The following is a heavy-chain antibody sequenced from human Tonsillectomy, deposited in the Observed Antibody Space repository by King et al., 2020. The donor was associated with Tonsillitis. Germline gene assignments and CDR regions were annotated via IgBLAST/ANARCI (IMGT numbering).Heavy chain of an antibody. Sequence: VQLVESGGGLAKPGGSLRLSCAASGFTFSNAWMNWVRQAPGKGLEWVGRIKSKTDGGTTDYAVPVKGRFTISRDDSKDTLYLQMNSLKTEDTAVYYCTTDEYYDTPGPRGGIYRLDYWGQGTLVTVSS. V-gene: IGHV3-15*01. CDR3: TTDEYYDTPGPRGGIYRLDY. CDR2: IKSKTDGGTT. CDR1: GFTFSNAW. J-gene: IGHJ4*02. D-gene: IGHD3-16*02.